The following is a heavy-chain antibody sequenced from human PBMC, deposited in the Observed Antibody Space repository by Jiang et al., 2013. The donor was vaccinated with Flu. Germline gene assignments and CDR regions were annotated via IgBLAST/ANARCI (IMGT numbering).Heavy chain of an antibody. Sequence: GIIPIFGTANYAQKFQGRVTITADESTSTAYMELSSLRSEDTAVYYCARIGFISKLGSFHQYYSDYWGQGTLVTVSS. J-gene: IGHJ4*02. CDR3: ARIGFISKLGSFHQYYSDY. CDR2: IIPIFGTA. D-gene: IGHD3-3*02. V-gene: IGHV1-69*01.